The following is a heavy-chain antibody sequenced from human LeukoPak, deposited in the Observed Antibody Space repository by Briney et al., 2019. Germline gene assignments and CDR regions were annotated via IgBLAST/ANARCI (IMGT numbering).Heavy chain of an antibody. D-gene: IGHD6-6*01. J-gene: IGHJ5*02. V-gene: IGHV1-46*01. CDR3: ARDQVAAPPGREVGLPSVVVRFDP. CDR1: GYTFTSYY. Sequence: ASVKVSCKASGYTFTSYYMHWVRQAPGQGLEWMGIINPSGGSTSYAQKFQGRVTMTRDTSTSTVYMELSSLRSEDTAVYYCARDQVAAPPGREVGLPSVVVRFDPWGQGTLVTVSS. CDR2: INPSGGST.